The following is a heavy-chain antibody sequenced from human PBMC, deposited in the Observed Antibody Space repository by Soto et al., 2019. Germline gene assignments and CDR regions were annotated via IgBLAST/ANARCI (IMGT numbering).Heavy chain of an antibody. J-gene: IGHJ4*02. Sequence: VVSLILACSSSVFIFVEYLIEWVRQVPVNWLVWVSVINIYGIITRNSSSVKVRFPISRDNAKNTLYLQINSLRAEDTAVYECARGGVYFMSKSSTYVVDYWCQGLLVTVSS. CDR3: ARGGVYFMSKSSTYVVDY. V-gene: IGHV3-74*01. D-gene: IGHD2-8*02. CDR2: INIYGIIT. CDR1: VFIFVEYL.